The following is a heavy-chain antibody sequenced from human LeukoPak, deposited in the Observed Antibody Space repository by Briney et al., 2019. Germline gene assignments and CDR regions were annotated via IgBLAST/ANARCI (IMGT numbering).Heavy chain of an antibody. CDR1: GYSFTSYW. D-gene: IGHD2-21*02. CDR2: IYPGDSDT. Sequence: GESLKISCKGSGYSFTSYWIGWVRQMPGKGLEWMGIIYPGDSDTRYSPSFQGQVTISADKSISTAYLQWSSLKASDSAMYYCARVGYIEVVTAIWTFDIWGQGTMVTVSS. CDR3: ARVGYIEVVTAIWTFDI. V-gene: IGHV5-51*01. J-gene: IGHJ3*02.